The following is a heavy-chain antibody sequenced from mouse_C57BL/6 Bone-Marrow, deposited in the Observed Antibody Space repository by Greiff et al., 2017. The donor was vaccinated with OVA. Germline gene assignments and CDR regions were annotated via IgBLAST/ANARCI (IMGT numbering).Heavy chain of an antibody. Sequence: QVQLQQSGAELVKPGASVKLSCKASGYTFTSYWMHWVKQRPGQGLEWIGMIHPNSGSTNYNEKFKSKATLTVDKSSSTAYMQLSSLTSEDSAVYYCALYYYGSRGMDYWGQGTSVTVSS. CDR3: ALYYYGSRGMDY. CDR2: IHPNSGST. J-gene: IGHJ4*01. V-gene: IGHV1-64*01. D-gene: IGHD1-1*01. CDR1: GYTFTSYW.